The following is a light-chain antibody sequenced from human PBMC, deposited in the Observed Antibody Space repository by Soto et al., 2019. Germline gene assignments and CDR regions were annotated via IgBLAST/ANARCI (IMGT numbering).Light chain of an antibody. J-gene: IGKJ5*01. V-gene: IGKV3-15*01. Sequence: DILMTQSPATLYLSPGERATLSCRASQSVSSNLAWYQQKPGQSPRLLISGASTRATGLPDRFSGSGSGTEFTLSISSLQSEDFAVYFCQQYDNWPITFGQGTRLEIK. CDR2: GAS. CDR1: QSVSSN. CDR3: QQYDNWPIT.